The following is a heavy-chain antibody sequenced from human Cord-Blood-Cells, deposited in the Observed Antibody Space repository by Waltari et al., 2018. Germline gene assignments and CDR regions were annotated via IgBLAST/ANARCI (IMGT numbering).Heavy chain of an antibody. CDR1: GGTFSSYA. CDR2: NIPNPGIA. CDR3: ASDLGYCSSTSCPYGDY. D-gene: IGHD2-2*01. J-gene: IGHJ4*02. Sequence: QVQLVQSGAEVKKPGSSVKVSCKASGGTFSSYAISWVRQAPGQGLEWMGRNIPNPGIANYAQKFQGRVTITADKSTSTAYMELSSLRSEDTAVYYCASDLGYCSSTSCPYGDYWGQGTLVTVSS. V-gene: IGHV1-69*09.